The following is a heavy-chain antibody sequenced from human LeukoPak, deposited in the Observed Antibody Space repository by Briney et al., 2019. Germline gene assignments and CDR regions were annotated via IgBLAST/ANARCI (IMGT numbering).Heavy chain of an antibody. J-gene: IGHJ2*01. CDR1: GGSISSYY. CDR2: IYYSGST. CDR3: ARGRAGYCSSTSCYISDTRSYWYFDL. D-gene: IGHD2-2*02. V-gene: IGHV4-59*12. Sequence: PSETLSLTCTVSGGSISSYYWSWIRQPPGKGLEWIGYIYYSGSTNYNPPLKSRVTISVDTSKNQFSLKLSSVTAADTAVYYCARGRAGYCSSTSCYISDTRSYWYFDLWGRGTLVTVSS.